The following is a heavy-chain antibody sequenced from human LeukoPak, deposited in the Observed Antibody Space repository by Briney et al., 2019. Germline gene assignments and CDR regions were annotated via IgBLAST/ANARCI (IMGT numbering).Heavy chain of an antibody. CDR3: ARGVTAYFDS. J-gene: IGHJ4*02. D-gene: IGHD5-18*01. Sequence: SQTLSLTCAISGDSVSSDSAAWNWVRQSPSRGLEWLGRTYYRSKWYYNYAVSVKSRITINPDTSKNQFSLLLNSVTPEDTAVYYCARGVTAYFDSWGQGTLVTVSS. V-gene: IGHV6-1*01. CDR1: GDSVSSDSAA. CDR2: TYYRSKWYY.